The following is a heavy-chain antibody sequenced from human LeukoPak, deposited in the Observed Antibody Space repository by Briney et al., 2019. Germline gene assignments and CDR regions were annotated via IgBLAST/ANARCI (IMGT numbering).Heavy chain of an antibody. CDR2: IYSGGST. CDR1: GFTVSSNY. V-gene: IGHV3-53*01. CDR3: ARVGYSGYDNWFDP. J-gene: IGHJ5*02. D-gene: IGHD5-12*01. Sequence: QPGGSLRLSCAASGFTVSSNYMSWVRQAPGKGLEWVSVIYSGGSTYYADSVKGRFTISRDNSKNTLYLQMNSLRAEDTAVYYCARVGYSGYDNWFDPWGQGTLVTVSS.